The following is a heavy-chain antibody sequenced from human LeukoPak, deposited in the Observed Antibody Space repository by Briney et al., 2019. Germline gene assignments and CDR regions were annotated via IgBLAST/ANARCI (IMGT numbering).Heavy chain of an antibody. J-gene: IGHJ4*02. V-gene: IGHV1-46*01. Sequence: ASVKVSCKASGFTFTSYYMHWVRQAPGQGLEWMGIINPSGDSTTYAQKFQGRVTVTRDMATSAVYMELSSLRSEDTAVYFCAGSFYDLLVYFDYWGQGTLVTVSS. CDR3: AGSFYDLLVYFDY. CDR1: GFTFTSYY. D-gene: IGHD5/OR15-5a*01. CDR2: INPSGDST.